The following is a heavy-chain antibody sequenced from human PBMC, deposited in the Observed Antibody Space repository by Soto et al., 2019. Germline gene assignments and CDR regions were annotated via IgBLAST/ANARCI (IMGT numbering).Heavy chain of an antibody. CDR3: ASFDYSNYRNWFDP. CDR2: IIPIFGTA. V-gene: IGHV1-69*13. D-gene: IGHD4-4*01. CDR1: GGTFSSYA. J-gene: IGHJ5*02. Sequence: SVKVSCKASGGTFSSYAISWVRQAPGQGLEWMGGIIPIFGTANYAQKFQGRVTITADESTSTAYMELSSLRSEDTAVYYCASFDYSNYRNWFDPWGQGTLVTVS.